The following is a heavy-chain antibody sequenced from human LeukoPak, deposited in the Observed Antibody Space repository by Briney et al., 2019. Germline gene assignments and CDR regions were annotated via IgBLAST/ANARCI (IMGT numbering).Heavy chain of an antibody. J-gene: IGHJ4*02. Sequence: SETLSLTCAVYGGSFSGYYWSLIRQPPGKGLEWIGEINHSGSTNYNPSLKSRVTISVDTSKNQFSLKLSSVTAADTAVYYCARGYNTAPGIAVAAYYFDYWGQGTLVTVSS. CDR1: GGSFSGYY. CDR2: INHSGST. D-gene: IGHD6-19*01. CDR3: ARGYNTAPGIAVAAYYFDY. V-gene: IGHV4-34*01.